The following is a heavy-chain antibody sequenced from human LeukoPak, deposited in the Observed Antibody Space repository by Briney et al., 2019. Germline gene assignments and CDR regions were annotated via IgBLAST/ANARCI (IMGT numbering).Heavy chain of an antibody. D-gene: IGHD3-10*01. J-gene: IGHJ6*02. CDR1: GASISTGGFY. V-gene: IGHV4-31*03. CDR2: IYYTGSV. CDR3: ARDHSYYFGSQTSTLDV. Sequence: SETLSLTCTISGASISTGGFYWTWVRQPPGEGLEWIGYIYYTGSVDYNASLKSRLTISLDTSKNRFSLKLNSVAAADTAVYYCARDHSYYFGSQTSTLDVWGQGTAVTVSS.